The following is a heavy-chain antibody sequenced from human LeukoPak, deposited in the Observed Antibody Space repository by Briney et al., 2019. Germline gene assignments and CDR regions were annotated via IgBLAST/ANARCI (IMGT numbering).Heavy chain of an antibody. CDR3: AKVRSGNNYYFDY. CDR2: TSASGSHT. Sequence: GGSLRLSCAASGFTFSDFAMSWVRQAPGKGLEWVSGTSASGSHTHSADFVKGRFTISRDNFKNTLYLQMNGLRVEDTAVYYCAKVRSGNNYYFDYWGQGTLVTVSS. J-gene: IGHJ4*02. D-gene: IGHD1/OR15-1a*01. V-gene: IGHV3-23*01. CDR1: GFTFSDFA.